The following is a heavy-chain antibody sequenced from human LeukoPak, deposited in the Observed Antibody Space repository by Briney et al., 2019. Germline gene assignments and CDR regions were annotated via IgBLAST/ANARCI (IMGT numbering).Heavy chain of an antibody. CDR1: GYTFTGYY. CDR2: INPNSGGT. Sequence: ASVKVSCKASGYTFTGYYMHWVRQAPGQGLEWMGWINPNSGGTNYAQKFQGRVTMTRDTSISTAYMELSRLRSDDTAEYYCARDFQGDMIADYGMDVWGQGTTVTVSS. J-gene: IGHJ6*02. D-gene: IGHD3-22*01. V-gene: IGHV1-2*02. CDR3: ARDFQGDMIADYGMDV.